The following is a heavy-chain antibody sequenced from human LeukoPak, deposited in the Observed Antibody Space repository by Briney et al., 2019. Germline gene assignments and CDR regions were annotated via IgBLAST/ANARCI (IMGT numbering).Heavy chain of an antibody. V-gene: IGHV4-59*08. D-gene: IGHD1-1*01. CDR1: GASISSYY. CDR2: IHYSGST. CDR3: ARRDNTGYFDY. J-gene: IGHJ4*02. Sequence: SETLSLTCTVSGASISSYYWSWIRQPPGKGLEWIGNIHYSGSTNYNPSLTSRVTISLDTSKNQFSMRLPSVIAADTAVYFCARRDNTGYFDYWGQGTLVTVSS.